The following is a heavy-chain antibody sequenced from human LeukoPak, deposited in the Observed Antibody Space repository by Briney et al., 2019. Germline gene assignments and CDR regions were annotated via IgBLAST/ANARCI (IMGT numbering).Heavy chain of an antibody. CDR1: GGFISGNY. V-gene: IGHV4-4*09. J-gene: IGHJ5*02. CDR2: IHSSGCT. CDR3: TKRQGPTSGSYDYFDP. D-gene: IGHD1-26*01. Sequence: SETLSLTCTVSGGFISGNYWSWIRQPPGQGLEWIAYIHSSGCTNYNPSLKSRVTISVDTSNNQFSLKVTSVTAADTAMYYCTKRQGPTSGSYDYFDPWGQGALVTVSS.